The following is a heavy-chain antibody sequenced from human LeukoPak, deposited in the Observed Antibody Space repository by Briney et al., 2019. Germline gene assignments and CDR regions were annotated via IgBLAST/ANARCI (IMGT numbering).Heavy chain of an antibody. V-gene: IGHV5-51*01. J-gene: IGHJ4*02. Sequence: GESLKISCKGSGYSFTSYWIGWVRQMPGKGLEWMGIIYPGDSDTRYSPSFQGQGTISADKSISTAYLQWSSLKASDTAMYYCARLIVEMATISLIDYWGQGALVTVSS. CDR2: IYPGDSDT. CDR3: ARLIVEMATISLIDY. CDR1: GYSFTSYW. D-gene: IGHD5-24*01.